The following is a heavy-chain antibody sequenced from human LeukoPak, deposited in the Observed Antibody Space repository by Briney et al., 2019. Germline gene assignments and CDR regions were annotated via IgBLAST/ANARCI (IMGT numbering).Heavy chain of an antibody. D-gene: IGHD5-18*01. Sequence: ASVKVSCKASGYTFTNNYMHWVRQAPGQGLEWMGMIYPSGGSISYAQKFQDRVTVTRDTSTSTVYMEMNSLGHDDTAVYYCARGDKYSYGPGDWGQGTLVTVSP. CDR2: IYPSGGSI. V-gene: IGHV1-46*01. CDR3: ARGDKYSYGPGD. J-gene: IGHJ4*02. CDR1: GYTFTNNY.